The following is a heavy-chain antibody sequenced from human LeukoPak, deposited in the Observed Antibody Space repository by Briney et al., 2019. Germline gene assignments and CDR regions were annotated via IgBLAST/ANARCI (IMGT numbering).Heavy chain of an antibody. CDR1: GYSISSGYY. D-gene: IGHD2-8*01. V-gene: IGHV4-38-2*01. CDR3: ARVAMVYATRGYYYMDV. CDR2: IYHSGST. Sequence: SETLSPTCAVSGYSISSGYYWGWIRQPPGKGLEWIGSIYHSGSTYYNPSLKSRVTISVDTSKNQFSLKLSSVTAADTAVYYCARVAMVYATRGYYYMDVWGKGTTVTVSS. J-gene: IGHJ6*03.